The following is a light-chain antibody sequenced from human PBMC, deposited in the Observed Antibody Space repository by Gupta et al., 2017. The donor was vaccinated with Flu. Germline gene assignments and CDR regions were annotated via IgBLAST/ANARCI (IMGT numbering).Light chain of an antibody. J-gene: IGKJ2*01. CDR1: HSISSW. CDR3: QQDNSSPPT. CDR2: KAS. V-gene: IGKV1-5*03. Sequence: DIHMTHHPSTLSASVGDRVTSSCRASHSISSWLAWYQQKPGKAPNLLIYKASRLESGVPSRFSGSRSGTEFTLTTSSLQPDDFATYYCQQDNSSPPTFGQGTKLEIK.